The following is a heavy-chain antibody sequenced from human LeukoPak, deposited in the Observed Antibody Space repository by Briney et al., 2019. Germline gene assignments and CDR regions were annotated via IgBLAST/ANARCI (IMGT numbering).Heavy chain of an antibody. CDR2: ISESSSFI. CDR1: GFTFRNYN. V-gene: IGHV3-21*01. J-gene: IGHJ5*02. CDR3: ARQRGYCSSGVCRGWFDP. Sequence: AGGSLRLSCAASGFTFRNYNMNWVRQAPGKGLEWVSSISESSSFIQYADSLKRRFAISRDNAKNSLYLQMNSLRAEDTAVYYCARQRGYCSSGVCRGWFDPWGQGTLVTVSS. D-gene: IGHD2-8*01.